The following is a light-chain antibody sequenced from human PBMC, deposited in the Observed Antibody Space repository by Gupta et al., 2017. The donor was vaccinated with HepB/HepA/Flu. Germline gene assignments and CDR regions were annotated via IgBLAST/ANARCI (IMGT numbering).Light chain of an antibody. V-gene: IGLV1-44*01. CDR3: ATWEASRNGRI. J-gene: IGLJ2*01. CDR2: SNI. Sequence: QSVLTQPPSASRTPGQRVSISCSGSTPDIGSNSVTWYHRRPGTAPILLIYSNIQRPSGVPDRFSGSKSGTSAALTITRLQAEDGADYYCATWEASRNGRIFGGGTKLTVL. CDR1: TPDIGSNS.